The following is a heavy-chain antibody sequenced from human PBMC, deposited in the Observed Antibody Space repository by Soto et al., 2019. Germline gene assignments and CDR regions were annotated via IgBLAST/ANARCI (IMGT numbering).Heavy chain of an antibody. J-gene: IGHJ4*02. CDR3: ARESYGDFFFDY. CDR2: ISYDGSNK. Sequence: GGSLRLSCAASGFTFSSYAMHWVRQAPGKGLEWVAVISYDGSNKYYADSVKGRFTISRDNSKNTLYLQMNSLRAEDTAVYYCARESYGDFFFDYWGQGTLVTVSS. V-gene: IGHV3-30-3*01. D-gene: IGHD4-17*01. CDR1: GFTFSSYA.